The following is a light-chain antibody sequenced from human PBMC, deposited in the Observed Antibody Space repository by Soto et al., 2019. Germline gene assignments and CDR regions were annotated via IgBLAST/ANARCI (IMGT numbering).Light chain of an antibody. CDR3: QQYYILPRT. CDR2: WAS. Sequence: DIVLTQSPDSLAVSLGERATINCKSSQSVLYSSTDKNYLAWYQQKPGQPPKLLIYWASARESGAPDRFSGSGSGTDFTLTISSMQAEDVAIYYCQQYYILPRTFGQGNKVEVK. V-gene: IGKV4-1*01. CDR1: QSVLYSSTDKNY. J-gene: IGKJ1*01.